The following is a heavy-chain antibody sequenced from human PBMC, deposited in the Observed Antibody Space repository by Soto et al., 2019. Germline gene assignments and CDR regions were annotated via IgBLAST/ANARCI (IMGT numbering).Heavy chain of an antibody. CDR2: IYSGGST. V-gene: IGHV3-53*01. CDR1: GFTVSSNY. J-gene: IGHJ4*02. Sequence: EVQLVESGGGLIQPGGSLRLSCAASGFTVSSNYMSWVRQAPGKGLEWVSVIYSGGSTYYADSVKGRFTISRDNSKNTLYLQMNCLRAEDTAVYYCARSVRGVTLFDYWGQGTLVTVSS. CDR3: ARSVRGVTLFDY. D-gene: IGHD3-10*01.